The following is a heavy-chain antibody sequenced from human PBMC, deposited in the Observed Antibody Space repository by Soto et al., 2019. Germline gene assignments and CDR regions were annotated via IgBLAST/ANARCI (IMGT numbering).Heavy chain of an antibody. CDR1: GGTFSSYA. CDR2: IIPIFGTA. D-gene: IGHD3-22*01. V-gene: IGHV1-69*12. CDR3: ASSPNYYDSSGYNFQH. Sequence: QVQLVQSGAEVKKPGSSVKVSCKASGGTFSSYAISWVRQAPGQGLEWMGGIIPIFGTANYAQKFQGRVTITADESTSTAYMELSSLRSVDTAVYYCASSPNYYDSSGYNFQHWGQGTLVTVSS. J-gene: IGHJ1*01.